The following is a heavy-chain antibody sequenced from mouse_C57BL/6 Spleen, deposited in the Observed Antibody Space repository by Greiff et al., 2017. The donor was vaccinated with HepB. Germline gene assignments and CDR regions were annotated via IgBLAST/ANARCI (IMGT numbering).Heavy chain of an antibody. CDR2: INPNNGGT. Sequence: EVQLQQSGPELVKPGASVKMSCKASGYTFTDYNMHWVKQSHGKSLEWIGYINPNNGGTSYNQKFKGKATLPVNKSSSTAYMELRSLTSEDSAVYYGARGQLRLETDYWGQGTTLTVSS. D-gene: IGHD3-2*02. V-gene: IGHV1-22*01. J-gene: IGHJ2*01. CDR1: GYTFTDYN. CDR3: ARGQLRLETDY.